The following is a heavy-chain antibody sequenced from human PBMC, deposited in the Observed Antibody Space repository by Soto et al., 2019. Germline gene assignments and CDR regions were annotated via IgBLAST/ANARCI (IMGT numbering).Heavy chain of an antibody. Sequence: GGSLRLSCATSGFTFSTYAMTWVRQAPGKGLDWVSVISGSNNNTWYADSVKGRFTISRDNSKNTLYLQMSSLRAEDTAVYYCARDYFEDFWGQGTLVTVSS. CDR1: GFTFSTYA. J-gene: IGHJ4*02. V-gene: IGHV3-23*01. CDR2: ISGSNNNT. CDR3: ARDYFEDF. D-gene: IGHD3-22*01.